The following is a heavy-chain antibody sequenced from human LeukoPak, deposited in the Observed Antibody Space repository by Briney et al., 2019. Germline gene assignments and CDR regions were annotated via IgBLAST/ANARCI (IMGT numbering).Heavy chain of an antibody. CDR1: GGSFSGYY. D-gene: IGHD3-10*01. CDR2: INHSGST. J-gene: IGHJ4*02. Sequence: SETLSLTCAVYGGSFSGYYWSWIRQPPGKGLEWIGEINHSGSTNYNPSLKSRVTISVDTSKNQFSLKLSSVTAADTAVYYCASFGAGGPPFDYWGQGTLVTVSS. CDR3: ASFGAGGPPFDY. V-gene: IGHV4-34*01.